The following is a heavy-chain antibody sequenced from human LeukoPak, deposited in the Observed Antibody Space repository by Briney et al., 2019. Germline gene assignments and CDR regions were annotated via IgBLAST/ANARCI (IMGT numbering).Heavy chain of an antibody. V-gene: IGHV3-7*01. J-gene: IGHJ4*02. CDR3: ARVGYSSGWYSGFDY. CDR1: GFTFGGYW. Sequence: GGSLRLSCAASGFTFGGYWMSWVRRAPGKGLEWVANIKQDGSEKYYVDSVKGRFTISRDNAKNSLYLQMDSLRAEDTAVYYCARVGYSSGWYSGFDYWGQGTLVTVSS. CDR2: IKQDGSEK. D-gene: IGHD6-19*01.